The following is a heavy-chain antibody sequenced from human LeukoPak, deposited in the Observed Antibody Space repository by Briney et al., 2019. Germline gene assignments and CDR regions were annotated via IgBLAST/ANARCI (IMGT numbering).Heavy chain of an antibody. CDR1: GGSISGSNW. V-gene: IGHV4-4*02. D-gene: IGHD3-10*01. J-gene: IGHJ4*02. CDR2: IYHSGST. CDR3: AMLNYYGSGSYDY. Sequence: SGTLSLTCAVSGGSISGSNWWGWVRQPPGKGLEWIGEIYHSGSTNYNPSLKSRVTISVDKSKNQFSLKLSSVTAADTAVYYCAMLNYYGSGSYDYWGQGTLVTVSS.